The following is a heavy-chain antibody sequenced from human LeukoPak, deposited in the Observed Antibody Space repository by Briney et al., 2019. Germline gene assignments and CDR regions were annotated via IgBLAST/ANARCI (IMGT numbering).Heavy chain of an antibody. CDR3: AKTGQFDS. CDR2: ISGSGGST. Sequence: GGSLRLSCAASGFTFSSYAVSWVRQAPGKGLEWVSAISGSGGSTYYADSVKGRFAIFRDNSKNTVYLPMNSLRADDTAVYFCAKTGQFDSWGQGTLVTVSS. J-gene: IGHJ4*02. CDR1: GFTFSSYA. D-gene: IGHD1-14*01. V-gene: IGHV3-23*01.